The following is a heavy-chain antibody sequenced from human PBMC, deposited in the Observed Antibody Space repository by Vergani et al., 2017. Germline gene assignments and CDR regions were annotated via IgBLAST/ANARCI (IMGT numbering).Heavy chain of an antibody. CDR1: GYTFTGYY. CDR2: INPNSGGT. D-gene: IGHD6-19*01. V-gene: IGHV1-2*02. Sequence: QVQLVQSGAEVQKPGASVKVSCKASGYTFTGYYMHWVRQAPGQGLEWMGWINPNSGGTNYAQKFQGRVTMTRDTSISTAYMGLSRLRSDDTAVYYCARLWIGRGYSSGGVTDYWGQGTLVTVSS. J-gene: IGHJ4*02. CDR3: ARLWIGRGYSSGGVTDY.